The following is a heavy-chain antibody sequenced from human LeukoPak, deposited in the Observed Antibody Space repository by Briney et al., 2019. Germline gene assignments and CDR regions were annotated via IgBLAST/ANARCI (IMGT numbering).Heavy chain of an antibody. J-gene: IGHJ5*02. CDR2: IYYSGTT. D-gene: IGHD3-10*02. CDR1: GGSISSSSHY. Sequence: PSETLSLTCTVSGGSISSSSHYWGWIRQPPGKGLEWIGSIYYSGTTAYNPSLKSRVTITEDTSKNQFSLKLSSVTAADTAVYYCVRWQSGSMFHPPWGQGTLVTVSS. CDR3: VRWQSGSMFHPP. V-gene: IGHV4-39*01.